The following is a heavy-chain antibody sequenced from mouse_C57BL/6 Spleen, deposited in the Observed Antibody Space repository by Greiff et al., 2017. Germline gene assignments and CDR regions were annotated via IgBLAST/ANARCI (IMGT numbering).Heavy chain of an antibody. CDR2: IYPGSGNN. V-gene: IGHV1-76*01. D-gene: IGHD1-1*01. CDR1: GYTFTDYY. CDR3: AREGITTVVATGAMDY. Sequence: QVQLKQSGAELVRPGASVKLSCKASGYTFTDYYINWVKQRPGQGLEWIARIYPGSGNNYYNAKFTGKAPLTAEQSSSTAYMQLSSRTSEDSAVYSCAREGITTVVATGAMDYWGQGTSVTVSS. J-gene: IGHJ4*01.